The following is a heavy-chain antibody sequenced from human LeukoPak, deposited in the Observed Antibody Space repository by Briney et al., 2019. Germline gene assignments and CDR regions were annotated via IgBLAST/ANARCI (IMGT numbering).Heavy chain of an antibody. CDR2: IYYSGTT. V-gene: IGHV4-39*01. J-gene: IGHJ4*02. Sequence: PSETLSLTCTVSGDSISSSSYFWGWIRQPPGKGLEYIGSIYYSGTTYYNLSLRSRVTVSIDTSKNQFSLKVSSVTAADTAVYYCARCRSYGSGSYYGWHPQNFDYWGQGTLVTVSS. CDR3: ARCRSYGSGSYYGWHPQNFDY. D-gene: IGHD3-10*01. CDR1: GDSISSSSYF.